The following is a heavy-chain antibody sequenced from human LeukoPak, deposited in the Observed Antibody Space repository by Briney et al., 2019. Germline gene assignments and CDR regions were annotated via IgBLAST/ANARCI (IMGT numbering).Heavy chain of an antibody. CDR1: GGSISSGSYY. D-gene: IGHD4-11*01. CDR3: ARGNSNYVFDY. CDR2: IYTSGST. V-gene: IGHV4-61*02. J-gene: IGHJ4*02. Sequence: SETLSLTCTVSGGSISSGSYYWRWIRQPAGTGLEWIGRIYTSGSTNYNPSLKSRVTISVDTSKNQFSLKLSSVTAADTAVYYCARGNSNYVFDYWGQGTLVTVSS.